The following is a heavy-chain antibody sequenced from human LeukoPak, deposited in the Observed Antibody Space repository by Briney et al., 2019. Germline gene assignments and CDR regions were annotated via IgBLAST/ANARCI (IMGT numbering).Heavy chain of an antibody. Sequence: AASVKVSCKASGYTFTSYDINWVRQATGQGLEWMGWMNPNSGNTGYAQKFQGRVTMTRNTSISTAYMELSRLRSDDTAVYYCARAGIDIVLMVYAYYFDYWGQGTLVTVSS. V-gene: IGHV1-8*01. CDR3: ARAGIDIVLMVYAYYFDY. J-gene: IGHJ4*02. D-gene: IGHD2-8*01. CDR2: MNPNSGNT. CDR1: GYTFTSYD.